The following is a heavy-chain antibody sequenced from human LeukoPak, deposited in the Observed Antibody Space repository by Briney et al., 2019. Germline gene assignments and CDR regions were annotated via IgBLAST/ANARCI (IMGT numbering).Heavy chain of an antibody. J-gene: IGHJ4*02. V-gene: IGHV3-53*01. D-gene: IGHD2-21*01. Sequence: PGGSLRLSCAASELTFSSNYMNWVRQAPGKGLEWVSVIYSGGSTYYADSVKGRFTISRDNSKNTLYLQMNSLRAEDTAVYYCTRGGGGSFPHYWGQGTLVTVSS. CDR3: TRGGGGSFPHY. CDR1: ELTFSSNY. CDR2: IYSGGST.